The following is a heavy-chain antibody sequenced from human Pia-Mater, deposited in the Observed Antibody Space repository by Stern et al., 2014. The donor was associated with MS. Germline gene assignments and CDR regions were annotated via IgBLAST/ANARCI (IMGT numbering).Heavy chain of an antibody. CDR2: INTNTGSP. Sequence: VQLVQSVSELKKPGASVKVSCKASGYTFTTYSLNWVRQAPGQGLEWMGWINTNTGSPTYAQGFTGRFVFSLDSSVSTTYLQINNLRAEDTAIYYCTRVPNSSGWDDXWGQGTLVTVSS. V-gene: IGHV7-4-1*02. CDR1: GYTFTTYS. J-gene: IGHJ4*02. D-gene: IGHD6-19*01. CDR3: TRVPNSSGWDDX.